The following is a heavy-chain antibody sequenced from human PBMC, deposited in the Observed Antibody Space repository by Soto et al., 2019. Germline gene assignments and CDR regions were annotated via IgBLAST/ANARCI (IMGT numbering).Heavy chain of an antibody. Sequence: EVQLLESGGGLVQPGGSLRLSCAAAGFTFTTYAISWIRQAPGKGLEWVSTVGDSDDSTYYADSVKGRFTISRDNSKNTVYLQMNSLRDEDTAVYYCTRSGWVYWGQGTLVTVSS. J-gene: IGHJ4*02. CDR3: TRSGWVY. CDR1: GFTFTTYA. D-gene: IGHD6-19*01. V-gene: IGHV3-23*01. CDR2: VGDSDDST.